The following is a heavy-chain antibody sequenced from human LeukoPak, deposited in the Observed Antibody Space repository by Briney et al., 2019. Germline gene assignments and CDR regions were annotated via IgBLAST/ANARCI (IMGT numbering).Heavy chain of an antibody. V-gene: IGHV3-48*02. D-gene: IGHD2-21*02. CDR2: ISSSSSSI. CDR1: GFTFSTYN. Sequence: PGGSSRISCAASGFTFSTYNMNWVRQAPGKGLEWVSYISSSSSSIYYADSVKGRFTISRDNAKNSLYLQMNSLRDEDTAVYYCARSGGDSGVAFDIWGQGTMVTVSS. J-gene: IGHJ3*02. CDR3: ARSGGDSGVAFDI.